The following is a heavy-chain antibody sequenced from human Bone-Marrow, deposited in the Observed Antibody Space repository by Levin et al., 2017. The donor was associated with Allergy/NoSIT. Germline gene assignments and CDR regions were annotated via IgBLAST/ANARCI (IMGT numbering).Heavy chain of an antibody. CDR2: INHSGST. V-gene: IGHV4-34*01. D-gene: IGHD3-16*01. CDR1: GGSFSGYY. CDR3: ARADYVWGSNRFDY. Sequence: SQTLSLTCAVYGGSFSGYYWSWIRQPPGKGLEWIGEINHSGSTNYNPSLKSRVTISVDTSKNQFSLKLSSVTAADTAVYYCARADYVWGSNRFDYWGQGTLVTVSS. J-gene: IGHJ4*02.